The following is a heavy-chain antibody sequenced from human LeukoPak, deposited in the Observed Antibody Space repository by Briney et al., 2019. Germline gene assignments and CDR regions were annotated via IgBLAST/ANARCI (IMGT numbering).Heavy chain of an antibody. CDR2: IIPIFGTA. J-gene: IGHJ5*02. CDR3: ARGGDCSSTSCYTYWFDP. V-gene: IGHV1-69*13. D-gene: IGHD2-2*02. Sequence: SVKVSCKASGGTFSSYAISWVRQAPGQGLEWMGGIIPIFGTANYAQKFQGRVTITADESTSTAYMELSSLRSEDTAVYYCARGGDCSSTSCYTYWFDPRGQGTLVTVSS. CDR1: GGTFSSYA.